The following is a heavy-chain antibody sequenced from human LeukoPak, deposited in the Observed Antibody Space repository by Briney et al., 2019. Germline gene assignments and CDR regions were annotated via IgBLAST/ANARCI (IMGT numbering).Heavy chain of an antibody. Sequence: SETLSLTCAVYGDFFSGYYWSWIRQPPGKGLEWIGEINHSGSTNYNPSLKSRVTISLDTSKNQFSLKLSSVTAADTAVYYCARGRKYTSGYRVTELGSGYSDYWGQGTLVTVSS. J-gene: IGHJ4*02. D-gene: IGHD5-18*01. V-gene: IGHV4-34*01. CDR3: ARGRKYTSGYRVTELGSGYSDY. CDR1: GDFFSGYY. CDR2: INHSGST.